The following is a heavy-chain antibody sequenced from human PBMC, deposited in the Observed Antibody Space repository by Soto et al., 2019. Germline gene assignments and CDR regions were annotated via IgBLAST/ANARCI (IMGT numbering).Heavy chain of an antibody. J-gene: IGHJ4*02. CDR2: ISNDGSNL. D-gene: IGHD3-22*01. V-gene: IGHV3-30-3*01. CDR3: ARTGYDRSGYFVEYYFDY. Sequence: GGSLRLSCAASGFTFSKYAMHWVRQARGTGLGWVAVISNDGSNLYYADSVKGRFTISRDNSKNTLYLQMNSLREEDTAVYYCARTGYDRSGYFVEYYFDYWGQGTLVTVSS. CDR1: GFTFSKYA.